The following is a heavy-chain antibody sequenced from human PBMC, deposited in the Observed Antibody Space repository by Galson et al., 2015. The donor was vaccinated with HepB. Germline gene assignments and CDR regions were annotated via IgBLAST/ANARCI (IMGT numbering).Heavy chain of an antibody. J-gene: IGHJ4*02. D-gene: IGHD6-13*01. Sequence: SLRLSCAASGFTFSRSAIHWVRQASGRGPEWIGHIRSKATNYAASYVPSLQGRFTISRDDSKNMAYLHMRSLKTDDTAVYYCVRSGDFSGYSSRWGQGTLVTVSS. CDR2: IRSKATNYAA. V-gene: IGHV3-73*01. CDR1: GFTFSRSA. CDR3: VRSGDFSGYSSR.